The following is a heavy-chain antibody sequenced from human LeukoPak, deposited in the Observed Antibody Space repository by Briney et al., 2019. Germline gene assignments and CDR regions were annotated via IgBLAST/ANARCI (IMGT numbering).Heavy chain of an antibody. D-gene: IGHD5-12*01. V-gene: IGHV3-15*01. CDR1: GFTFSNAW. Sequence: VSLRLSCAASGFTFSNAWMSWVRQAPGKGLEWVGRIKNKSDGGTKDYAAPVKGRFTISRDDSKKTLYLQMNSLKSEDTAVYYCATEGRFWLRFDYWGPGTLVTVSS. CDR2: IKNKSDGGTK. J-gene: IGHJ4*02. CDR3: ATEGRFWLRFDY.